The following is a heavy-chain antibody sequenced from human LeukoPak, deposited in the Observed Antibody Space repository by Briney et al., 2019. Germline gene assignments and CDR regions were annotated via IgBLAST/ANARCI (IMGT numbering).Heavy chain of an antibody. Sequence: SVKVSCKASGGTFSSYAISWVRQAPGQGLEWMGGFIPIFGTANYAQKFQGRVTITADKSTSTAYMELSSLRSEDTAVYYCASERGGVTHFDYWGQGTLVTVSS. J-gene: IGHJ4*02. V-gene: IGHV1-69*06. D-gene: IGHD3-10*01. CDR3: ASERGGVTHFDY. CDR1: GGTFSSYA. CDR2: FIPIFGTA.